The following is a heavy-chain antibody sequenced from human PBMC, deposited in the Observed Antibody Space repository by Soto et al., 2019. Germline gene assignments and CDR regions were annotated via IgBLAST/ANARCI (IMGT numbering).Heavy chain of an antibody. J-gene: IGHJ4*02. CDR2: ISSSSSTI. D-gene: IGHD5-18*01. V-gene: IGHV3-48*02. CDR3: ARDSGYSYGPFGY. CDR1: GFTFSSYS. Sequence: EVQLVESGGGLVQPGGSLRLSCAASGFTFSSYSMNWVRQAPGKGLEWVSYISSSSSTIYYADSVKGRFTISRDNAKNSLYLQINSLRDEDTAVYCCARDSGYSYGPFGYWGQGTLVTVSS.